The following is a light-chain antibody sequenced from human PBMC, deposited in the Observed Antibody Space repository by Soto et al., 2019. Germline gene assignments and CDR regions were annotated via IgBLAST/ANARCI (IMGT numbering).Light chain of an antibody. CDR2: DAS. Sequence: DIQMNQSPSSLSASVGDRVTITCQASQDISNYLNWYQQKLGKAPKLLIYDASNLETGVPSRFSGSGSGTDFTFTISSLQPEDIATYYCQHYNSYSEAFGQGTKVDIK. CDR3: QHYNSYSEA. J-gene: IGKJ1*01. CDR1: QDISNY. V-gene: IGKV1-33*01.